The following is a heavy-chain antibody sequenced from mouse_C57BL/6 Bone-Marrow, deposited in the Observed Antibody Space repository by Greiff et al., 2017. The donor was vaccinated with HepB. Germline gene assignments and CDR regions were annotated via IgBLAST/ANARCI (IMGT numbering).Heavy chain of an antibody. D-gene: IGHD1-1*01. V-gene: IGHV3-6*01. CDR2: ISYDGSN. CDR1: GYSITSGYY. Sequence: EVQLQESGPGLVKPSQSLSLTCSVTGYSITSGYYWNWIRQFPGNKLEWMGYISYDGSNNYNPSLKNRISITRDTSKNQFFLKLNSVTTEDTATYYSARERITTVVPYFDYWGQGTTLTVSS. J-gene: IGHJ2*01. CDR3: ARERITTVVPYFDY.